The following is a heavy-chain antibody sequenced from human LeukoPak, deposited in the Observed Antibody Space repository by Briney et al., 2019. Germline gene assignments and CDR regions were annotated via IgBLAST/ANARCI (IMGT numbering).Heavy chain of an antibody. CDR1: GFTFDDYG. J-gene: IGHJ3*02. CDR3: ARGIEAAATDAFDI. V-gene: IGHV3-20*04. D-gene: IGHD6-13*01. Sequence: PGGSLRLSCAASGFTFDDYGMSWVRQAPGKGLEWVSGINWNGGSTGYADSVEGRFTISRDNAKNSLYLQMNSLRAEDTALYYCARGIEAAATDAFDIWGQGTMVTVSS. CDR2: INWNGGST.